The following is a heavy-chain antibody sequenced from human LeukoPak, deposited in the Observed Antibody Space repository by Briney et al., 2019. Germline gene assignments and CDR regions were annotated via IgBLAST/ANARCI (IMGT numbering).Heavy chain of an antibody. CDR2: ISYSGST. D-gene: IGHD3-10*01. CDR1: GGSISSYY. CDR3: ARDIHYYGSGSYSYFDY. Sequence: SETLSLTCTVSGGSISSYYWSWIRQPPGKGLEWIGYISYSGSTNYNPSLKSRVTISVDTSKNQFSLKLSSVTAADTAVYYCARDIHYYGSGSYSYFDYWGQGTLVTVSS. V-gene: IGHV4-59*01. J-gene: IGHJ4*02.